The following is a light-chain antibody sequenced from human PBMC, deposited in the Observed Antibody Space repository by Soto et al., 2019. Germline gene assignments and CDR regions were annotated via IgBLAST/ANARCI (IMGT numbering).Light chain of an antibody. CDR1: SSDVGASNF. J-gene: IGLJ2*01. Sequence: QSALTQPASVSGSPRQSITISCTGTSSDVGASNFVSWYQQHPGKAPRLLIYDVTNRPSGVSDRFSASKSDNTASLTISGLQAEDEADYYCSSSTTSTTLIFGGGTQLTVL. V-gene: IGLV2-14*03. CDR2: DVT. CDR3: SSSTTSTTLI.